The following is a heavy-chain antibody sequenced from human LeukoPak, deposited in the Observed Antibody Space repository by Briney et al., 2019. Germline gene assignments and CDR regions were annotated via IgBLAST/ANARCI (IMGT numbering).Heavy chain of an antibody. Sequence: GASVKVSCKASGGTFSSYAISWVRQAPGQGLEWMGIINPSGGSTSCAQKFQGRVTMTRDTSTSTVYMELSSLRSEDTAVYYCARFEGSGWYWFDPWGQGTLVTVSS. V-gene: IGHV1-46*01. CDR1: GGTFSSYA. D-gene: IGHD6-19*01. J-gene: IGHJ5*02. CDR3: ARFEGSGWYWFDP. CDR2: INPSGGST.